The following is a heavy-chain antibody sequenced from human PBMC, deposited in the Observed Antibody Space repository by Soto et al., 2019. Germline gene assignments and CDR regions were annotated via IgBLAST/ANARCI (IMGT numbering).Heavy chain of an antibody. CDR1: GFTFSSYA. CDR2: ISINGGST. Sequence: PGGSLRLSCAASGFTFSSYAIHWVRQAPGKGLEYVSTISINGGSTYYANSVKGRFTISRDNSKNTLYLQMGSLRAEDMAVYYCARERNYGFDYWGQATLVTVPS. V-gene: IGHV3-64*01. CDR3: ARERNYGFDY. D-gene: IGHD1-7*01. J-gene: IGHJ4*02.